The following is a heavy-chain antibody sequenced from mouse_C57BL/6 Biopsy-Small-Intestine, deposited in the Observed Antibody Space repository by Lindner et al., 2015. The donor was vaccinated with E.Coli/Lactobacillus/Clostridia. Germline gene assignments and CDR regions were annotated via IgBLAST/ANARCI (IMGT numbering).Heavy chain of an antibody. CDR1: GFTFSNYG. CDR2: ISSGGSYT. J-gene: IGHJ1*03. Sequence: VQLQESGGDLVKPGGSLKLSCAASGFTFSNYGMSWVRQTPDKRLEWVATISSGGSYTYYPDSVKGRFTISRDNAKNTLYLQMSSLKSEDTAMYYCTRGDHYDNSYWYFDVWGTGTTVSVSS. V-gene: IGHV5-6*01. CDR3: TRGDHYDNSYWYFDV. D-gene: IGHD1-1*01.